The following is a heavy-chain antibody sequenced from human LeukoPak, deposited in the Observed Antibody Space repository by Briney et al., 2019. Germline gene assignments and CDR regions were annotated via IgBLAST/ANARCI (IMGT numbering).Heavy chain of an antibody. Sequence: SETLCLSCAVSGGSISSYYWSWIRQPAGKGLEWIWRIYTSGSTIYNPSLKSGLTILLETSKQQFSLKLRSVTAADTAVYYWARLVYSGSRDYFDYWGQGTLVTVSS. J-gene: IGHJ4*02. D-gene: IGHD1-26*01. V-gene: IGHV4-4*07. CDR1: GGSISSYY. CDR3: ARLVYSGSRDYFDY. CDR2: IYTSGST.